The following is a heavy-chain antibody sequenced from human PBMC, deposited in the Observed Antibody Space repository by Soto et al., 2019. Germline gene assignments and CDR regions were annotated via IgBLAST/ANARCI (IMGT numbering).Heavy chain of an antibody. J-gene: IGHJ4*02. D-gene: IGHD4-17*01. V-gene: IGHV4-34*01. CDR2: INHSGST. Sequence: SETLSLTCAVYGGSFSGYYWSWIRQPPGKGLEWIGEINHSGSTNYNPSLKSRVTISVDTSKNQFSLKLSSVTAADTAVYYCARVPRYGDYVDYWGQGTLVTV. CDR1: GGSFSGYY. CDR3: ARVPRYGDYVDY.